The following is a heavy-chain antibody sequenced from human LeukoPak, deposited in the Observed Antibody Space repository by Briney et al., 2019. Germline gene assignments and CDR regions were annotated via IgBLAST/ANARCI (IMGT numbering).Heavy chain of an antibody. V-gene: IGHV4-38-2*02. CDR1: GYSISSGYY. D-gene: IGHD6-13*01. CDR3: ARDRIAAAGLFDY. CDR2: IYYSGST. J-gene: IGHJ4*02. Sequence: SETLSLTCTVSGYSISSGYYWGWIRQPPGKGLEWIGSIYYSGSTYYNPSLKSRVTISVDTSKNQFSLKLSSVTAADTAVYYCARDRIAAAGLFDYWGQGTLVTVSS.